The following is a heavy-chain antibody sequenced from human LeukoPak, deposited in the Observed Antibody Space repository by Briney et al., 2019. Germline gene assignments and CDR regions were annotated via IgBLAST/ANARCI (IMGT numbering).Heavy chain of an antibody. V-gene: IGHV4-4*07. D-gene: IGHD1-26*01. CDR3: ASTLSGSYPYYFDY. Sequence: SETLSLTCTVSGGSISSYYWSWIRQPAGKGLEWIGRIYTSGSTNYNPSLKSRVTISVDTSKNQFSLKLSSVTAADTAVYYCASTLSGSYPYYFDYWGQGTLVTVSS. J-gene: IGHJ4*02. CDR1: GGSISSYY. CDR2: IYTSGST.